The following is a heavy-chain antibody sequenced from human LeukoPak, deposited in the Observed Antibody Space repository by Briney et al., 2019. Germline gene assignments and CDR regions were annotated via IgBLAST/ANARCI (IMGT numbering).Heavy chain of an antibody. D-gene: IGHD1-1*01. J-gene: IGHJ4*02. CDR1: GFTFTNAW. CDR3: TSAQRGYEDFDY. V-gene: IGHV3-15*01. Sequence: GGSLRLSCAASGFTFTNAWMSWVRQAPGKGLEWVGRIKSKTDGGTTGYAAPVKGRFTISRDDSKNTLFLQINSLKTEDTGVYYCTSAQRGYEDFDYWGQGTLVTVSS. CDR2: IKSKTDGGTT.